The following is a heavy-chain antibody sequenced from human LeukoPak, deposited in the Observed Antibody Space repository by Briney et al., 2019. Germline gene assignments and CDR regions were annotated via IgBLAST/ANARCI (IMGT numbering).Heavy chain of an antibody. CDR3: AKDPREYSSPYYFDY. D-gene: IGHD6-6*01. CDR1: GFTFDDYA. J-gene: IGHJ4*02. V-gene: IGHV3-9*01. CDR2: ISWNSGSI. Sequence: PGGSLRLSCAASGFTFDDYAMRWVRQAPGKGLEWVSGISWNSGSIGYADSVKGRFTISRDNAENSLYLQMNSLRAEDTALYYCAKDPREYSSPYYFDYWGQGTLVTVSS.